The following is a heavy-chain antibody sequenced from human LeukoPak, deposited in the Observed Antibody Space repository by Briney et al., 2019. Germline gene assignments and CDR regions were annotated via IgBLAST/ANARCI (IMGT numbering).Heavy chain of an antibody. D-gene: IGHD6-13*01. Sequence: ASVKVSCKASGYTFTSYYMHWVRQAPGQGLEWMGIINPSGGSTSYAQKFQGRVTMTRDMSTSTVYMELSSLRSEDTAVYYCAREGGIAAAGTSVFGYWGQGTLVTVSS. CDR3: AREGGIAAAGTSVFGY. CDR2: INPSGGST. V-gene: IGHV1-46*01. CDR1: GYTFTSYY. J-gene: IGHJ4*02.